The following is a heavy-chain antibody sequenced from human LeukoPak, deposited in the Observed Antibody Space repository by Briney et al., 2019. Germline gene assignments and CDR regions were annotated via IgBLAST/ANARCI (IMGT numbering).Heavy chain of an antibody. CDR3: ARDRDSSGYYYVDDAFDI. CDR1: GYTFTSYA. J-gene: IGHJ3*02. CDR2: INTNTGNP. Sequence: ASVKVSCKASGYTFTSYAKNWVRQAPGQGLEWMGWINTNTGNPTYAQGFTGRFVFSLDTSVSTAYLQISSLKAEDTAVYYCARDRDSSGYYYVDDAFDIWGQGTMVTVSS. V-gene: IGHV7-4-1*02. D-gene: IGHD3-22*01.